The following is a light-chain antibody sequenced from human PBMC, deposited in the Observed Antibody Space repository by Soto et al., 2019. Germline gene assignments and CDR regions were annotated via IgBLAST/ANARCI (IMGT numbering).Light chain of an antibody. J-gene: IGKJ2*01. CDR1: QSVSSSY. V-gene: IGKV3-20*01. CDR3: QRYGGSPPYT. CDR2: GAS. Sequence: EIVLTQSPGTLSLSPGERATLSCRASQSVSSSYLAWYQQKPGQAPRLLIYGASSRATGIPDRFSGSGSGTDFTLYIRRLEPEDFAVYFYQRYGGSPPYTFGQGTKLEIK.